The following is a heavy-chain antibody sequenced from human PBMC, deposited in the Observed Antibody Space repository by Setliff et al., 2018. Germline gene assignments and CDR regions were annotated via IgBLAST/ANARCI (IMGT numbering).Heavy chain of an antibody. J-gene: IGHJ4*02. CDR2: MNPNSGNT. D-gene: IGHD3-22*01. CDR3: ARQIALGDSSGYGTRSPRAALHY. CDR1: GYTFTSYD. Sequence: ASVKVSCKASGYTFTSYDINWVRQATGQGLEWMGWMNPNSGNTGYAQKFQGRVTMTRNTSISTAYMELSSLRSEDTAVYYCARQIALGDSSGYGTRSPRAALHYWGQGTLVTVSS. V-gene: IGHV1-8*01.